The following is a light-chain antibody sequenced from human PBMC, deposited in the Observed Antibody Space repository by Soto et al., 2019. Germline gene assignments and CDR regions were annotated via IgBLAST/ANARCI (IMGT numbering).Light chain of an antibody. J-gene: IGLJ1*01. V-gene: IGLV2-14*03. CDR3: SSYTSNSTYV. CDR1: SSDVGGYNY. Sequence: QSALTQPASVSGSPGQSITISCTGTSSDVGGYNYVSWYQHHPGKAPKLMIYDVSNRPSGVSNRFSGSKSGITASLTISGLQAEDEADYYCSSYTSNSTYVFGTGTKLTVL. CDR2: DVS.